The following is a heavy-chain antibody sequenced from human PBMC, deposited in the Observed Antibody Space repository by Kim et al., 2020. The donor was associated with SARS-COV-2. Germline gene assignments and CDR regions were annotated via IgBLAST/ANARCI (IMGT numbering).Heavy chain of an antibody. Sequence: GGSLRLSCAASGFTVSSNYMSWVRQAPGKGLEWVSVIYSGGSTYYADSVKSRFTISRDNSKNTLYLQMNSLRAEDTAVYYCARYGYYYDSSGYASYFDYWGQGTLVTVSS. J-gene: IGHJ4*02. CDR2: IYSGGST. V-gene: IGHV3-53*01. CDR3: ARYGYYYDSSGYASYFDY. D-gene: IGHD3-22*01. CDR1: GFTVSSNY.